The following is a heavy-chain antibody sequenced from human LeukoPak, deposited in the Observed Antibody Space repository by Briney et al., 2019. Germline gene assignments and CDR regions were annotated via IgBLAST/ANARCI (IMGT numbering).Heavy chain of an antibody. CDR1: GFTFSDYY. V-gene: IGHV3-11*01. Sequence: GGSLRLSCAASGFTFSDYYMSWIRQAPGKGLEWVSYISSSGSTIYYADSVKGRFTISRDNAKNSLYLQMNSLRAEDTAVYYCARELVIGSYGDYVNGMDVWGQGTTVTVSS. D-gene: IGHD4-17*01. J-gene: IGHJ6*02. CDR2: ISSSGSTI. CDR3: ARELVIGSYGDYVNGMDV.